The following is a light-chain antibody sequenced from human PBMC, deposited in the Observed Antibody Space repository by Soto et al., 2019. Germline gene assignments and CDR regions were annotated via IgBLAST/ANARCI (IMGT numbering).Light chain of an antibody. Sequence: IQCTQSPSSLSASVGDRVTITCRASHGISSYLAWYQQKPGKAPKLLIYAASTLQSGVPSRFSGSGSGTEFTLTISSLQPDDFATYYCQQYNSYSPAFGQGTKVDIK. CDR3: QQYNSYSPA. J-gene: IGKJ1*01. V-gene: IGKV1-9*01. CDR2: AAS. CDR1: HGISSY.